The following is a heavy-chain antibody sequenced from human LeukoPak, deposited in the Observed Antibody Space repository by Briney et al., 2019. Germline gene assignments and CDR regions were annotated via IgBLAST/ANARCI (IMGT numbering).Heavy chain of an antibody. Sequence: GGSLRLSCVASGFTFSNYAMNWVRQAPGKGLDWVSTISVGHSTNYADSVKGRFTISRDNSKNTLYLQMNSLRAEDTAVYYCAKGTQFGSTHWFDPWGQGTLVTVSS. CDR1: GFTFSNYA. CDR2: ISVGHST. D-gene: IGHD3-16*01. V-gene: IGHV3-23*01. J-gene: IGHJ5*02. CDR3: AKGTQFGSTHWFDP.